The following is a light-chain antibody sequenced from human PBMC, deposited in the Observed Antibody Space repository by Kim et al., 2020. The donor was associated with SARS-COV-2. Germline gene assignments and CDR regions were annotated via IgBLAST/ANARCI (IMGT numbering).Light chain of an antibody. J-gene: IGLJ3*02. CDR1: SGHSSYI. Sequence: VKLTCTLSSGHSSYIIAWHQQQPGKAPRYLMKLEGSGSDNKGSGVPDRFSGSSSGADRYLTISNLQSEDEADYYCETWDSNTPLVFGGGTQLTVL. CDR2: LEGSGSD. V-gene: IGLV4-60*03. CDR3: ETWDSNTPLV.